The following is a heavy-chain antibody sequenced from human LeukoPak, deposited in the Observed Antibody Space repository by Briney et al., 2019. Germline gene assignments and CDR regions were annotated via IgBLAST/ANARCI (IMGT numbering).Heavy chain of an antibody. CDR1: GDSVSSNSDA. J-gene: IGHJ4*02. CDR2: TYYRSKWYY. CDR3: ARDPVGGSTILDY. V-gene: IGHV6-1*01. D-gene: IGHD1-26*01. Sequence: SQTLSLTCAISGDSVSSNSDAWNWIRQSPSRGPEWLGRTYYRSKWYYDYAVAVKSRISINPDTSKNQFSLQLSSVTPEDTAVYYCARDPVGGSTILDYWGQGTLVTVSS.